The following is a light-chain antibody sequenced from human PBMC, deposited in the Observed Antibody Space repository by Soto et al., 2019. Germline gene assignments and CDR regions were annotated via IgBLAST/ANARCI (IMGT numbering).Light chain of an antibody. CDR2: EVS. V-gene: IGLV2-14*01. CDR3: NSYTSSSTLV. Sequence: QSVLTQPSSVSGSPGQSITISCTGTSSDVGGYNYVSWYQQYPGKAPKLMIYEVSNRPSGVSNRFSGSKSGNTASLNISGLQAEDEADYYCNSYTSSSTLVFGTGTKVTVL. J-gene: IGLJ1*01. CDR1: SSDVGGYNY.